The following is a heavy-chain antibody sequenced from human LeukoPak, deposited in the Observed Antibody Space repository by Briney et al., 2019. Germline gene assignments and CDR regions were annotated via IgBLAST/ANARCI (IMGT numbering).Heavy chain of an antibody. CDR1: GFTVSSKY. J-gene: IGHJ4*02. CDR3: ARAGYYDSSGYYLDY. D-gene: IGHD3-22*01. Sequence: PGGSLRLSCAASGFTVSSKYMSWVRQAPGKGLEWDSVIYSGGSTYYADSVKGRFTISRDNSKNTLYLQMNSLRAEDTAVYYCARAGYYDSSGYYLDYWGQGTLVTVSS. CDR2: IYSGGST. V-gene: IGHV3-66*02.